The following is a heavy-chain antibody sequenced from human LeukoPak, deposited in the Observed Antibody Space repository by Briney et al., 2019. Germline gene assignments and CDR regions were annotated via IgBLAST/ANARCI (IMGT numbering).Heavy chain of an antibody. D-gene: IGHD4-23*01. Sequence: PSETLSLTCAVYGGSFSSYYWTWIRQPPGKGLXXXGEINHSGRTNFNPSLKSRVTLSIQTSKNQISLKMRSVTAADSAVYYCARGGLRWLSDTFDIWGQGTMVTVSS. CDR3: ARGGLRWLSDTFDI. CDR2: INHSGRT. J-gene: IGHJ3*02. V-gene: IGHV4-34*01. CDR1: GGSFSSYY.